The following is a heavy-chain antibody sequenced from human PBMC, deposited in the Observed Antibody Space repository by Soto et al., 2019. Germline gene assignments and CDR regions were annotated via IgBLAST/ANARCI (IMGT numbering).Heavy chain of an antibody. D-gene: IGHD2-21*02. V-gene: IGHV1-3*01. CDR1: GCTFTSYA. CDR2: INAGNGNT. Sequence: ASLKVSCKSSGCTFTSYAMHCVRESPGQRLEWMGWINAGNGNTKYSQKFQGRVTITRDTSASTAYMELSSLRSEDTAVYYCARSIVVVTALDYWGQGTLVTVSS. CDR3: ARSIVVVTALDY. J-gene: IGHJ4*02.